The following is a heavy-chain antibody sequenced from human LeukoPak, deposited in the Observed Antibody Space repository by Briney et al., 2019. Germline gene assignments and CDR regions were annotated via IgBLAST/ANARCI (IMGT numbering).Heavy chain of an antibody. CDR3: ARVPAPIQYYDILTGYSDPPDY. D-gene: IGHD3-9*01. CDR1: GFTFSTYW. Sequence: PGGSLRLSCAASGFTFSTYWMSWVRQAPGKGLEWVAHIKQDGSDKYYVDSVKGRFTISRDNPKNSLYLQMNSLRADDTAVYYCARVPAPIQYYDILTGYSDPPDYWGQGTLVTVSS. V-gene: IGHV3-7*03. J-gene: IGHJ4*02. CDR2: IKQDGSDK.